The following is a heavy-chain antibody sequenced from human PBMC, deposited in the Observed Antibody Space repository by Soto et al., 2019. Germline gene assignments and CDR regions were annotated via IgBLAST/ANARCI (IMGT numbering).Heavy chain of an antibody. J-gene: IGHJ6*03. Sequence: GGSLRLSCAASGFTFSSYGMHWVRQAPGKGLEWVAVIWYDGSNKYYADSVKGRFTISRDNSKNTLYLQMNSLRAEDTAVYYCAREYTYCSSTSCSPPYYYYMDVWGKGTTVTVSS. D-gene: IGHD2-2*01. V-gene: IGHV3-33*01. CDR3: AREYTYCSSTSCSPPYYYYMDV. CDR2: IWYDGSNK. CDR1: GFTFSSYG.